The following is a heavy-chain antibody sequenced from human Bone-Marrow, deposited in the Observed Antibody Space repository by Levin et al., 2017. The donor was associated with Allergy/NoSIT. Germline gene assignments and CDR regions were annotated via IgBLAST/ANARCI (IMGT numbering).Heavy chain of an antibody. Sequence: PGGSLRLSCAASGFTFSNYAMHWVRQAPGKGLEWVALISYDGGNKYYADSVKGRFTISRDNSKNKLYLQMNSLRAEDTAVYYCARAKLGPDVFDIWGQGTMVTVSS. D-gene: IGHD7-27*01. CDR1: GFTFSNYA. J-gene: IGHJ3*02. V-gene: IGHV3-30-3*01. CDR3: ARAKLGPDVFDI. CDR2: ISYDGGNK.